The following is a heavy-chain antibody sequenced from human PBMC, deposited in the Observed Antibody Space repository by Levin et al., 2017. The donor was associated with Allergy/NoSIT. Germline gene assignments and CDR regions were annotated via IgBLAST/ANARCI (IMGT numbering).Heavy chain of an antibody. CDR2: IIPIFGTA. V-gene: IGHV1-69*13. CDR1: GGTFSNYA. CDR3: ARVRAYYYGSGSYYDY. Sequence: WASVKVSCKVSGGTFSNYAISWVRQAPGQGLEWMGGIIPIFGTANYAQKFQGRVTITADESTSTAYMELSSLRSEDTTVYYCARVRAYYYGSGSYYDYWGQGTLVTVSS. D-gene: IGHD3-10*01. J-gene: IGHJ4*02.